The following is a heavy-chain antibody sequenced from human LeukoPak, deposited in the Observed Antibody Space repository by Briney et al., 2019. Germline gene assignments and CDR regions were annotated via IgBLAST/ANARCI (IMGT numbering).Heavy chain of an antibody. CDR2: IYHSGST. J-gene: IGHJ4*02. D-gene: IGHD5-18*01. CDR3: ARGITWIQPGSYYFDY. V-gene: IGHV4-38-2*02. CDR1: GYSISSGYY. Sequence: SETLSLTCTVSGYSISSGYYWGWIRQPPGKGLEWIGSIYHSGSTYYNPSLKSRVTISVDTSKNQFSLKLSSVTAADTAVYYCARGITWIQPGSYYFDYWGQGTPVTVSS.